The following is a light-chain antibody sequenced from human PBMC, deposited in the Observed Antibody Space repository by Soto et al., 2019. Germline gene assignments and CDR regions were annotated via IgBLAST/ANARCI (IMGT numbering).Light chain of an antibody. CDR2: RTS. V-gene: IGKV3-15*01. Sequence: EIVMTQSPATLSVSTGARATLSCRASQSISSNLAWYQQKPGQAPRPLMFRTSSRAPGFPARFSGSGSGTDYTITISSLEAEDCAVYDCQHRDNWSYIFGQGTKV. CDR3: QHRDNWSYI. CDR1: QSISSN. J-gene: IGKJ2*01.